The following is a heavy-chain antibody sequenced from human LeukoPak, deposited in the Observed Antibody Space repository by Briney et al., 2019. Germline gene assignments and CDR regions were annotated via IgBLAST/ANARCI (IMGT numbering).Heavy chain of an antibody. V-gene: IGHV1-18*01. Sequence: ASVKVSCKASGYTFTSYGISWVRQAPGQGLEWMGWISAYNGNTNYAQKLQGRVTMTTDTSTSTAYMELRSLRSDDTAVYYCARSRALRYFDWLLVVGGDNDAFDIWGQGTMVTVSS. CDR1: GYTFTSYG. D-gene: IGHD3-9*01. CDR2: ISAYNGNT. J-gene: IGHJ3*02. CDR3: ARSRALRYFDWLLVVGGDNDAFDI.